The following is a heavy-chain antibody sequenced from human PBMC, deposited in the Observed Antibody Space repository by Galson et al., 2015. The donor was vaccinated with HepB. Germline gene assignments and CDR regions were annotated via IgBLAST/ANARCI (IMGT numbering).Heavy chain of an antibody. Sequence: SLRLSCAASGFTFSSYGIHWVRQAPGKGLEWVAVISYDGSNKYYADSAKGRFTISRDNSKNTLYLQMNSLTAADTAVYYCARGRRWLQLRGYGMDVWGQGTTVTVSS. CDR1: GFTFSSYG. CDR2: ISYDGSNK. V-gene: IGHV3-30*03. J-gene: IGHJ6*02. D-gene: IGHD5-24*01. CDR3: ARGRRWLQLRGYGMDV.